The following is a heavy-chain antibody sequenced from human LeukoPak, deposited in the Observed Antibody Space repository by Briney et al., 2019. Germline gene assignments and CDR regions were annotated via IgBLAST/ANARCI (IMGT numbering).Heavy chain of an antibody. CDR3: AKDAKYVFFDY. V-gene: IGHV3-23*01. CDR1: GFTFSSYV. D-gene: IGHD4/OR15-4a*01. J-gene: IGHJ4*02. Sequence: GGSLRLSCAASGFTFSSYVMSWVRQAPGKELEWVSAISGSGGSTYYADSVKGRFTVSRDNSKNTLYLQMNSLRAEDTAVYYCAKDAKYVFFDYWGQGTLVTVSS. CDR2: ISGSGGST.